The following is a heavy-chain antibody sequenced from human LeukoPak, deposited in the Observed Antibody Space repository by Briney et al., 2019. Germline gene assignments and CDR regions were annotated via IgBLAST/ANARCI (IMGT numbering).Heavy chain of an antibody. CDR1: GFTFSNYD. CDR2: IRTAAGDT. Sequence: GGSLRLSCVASGFTFSNYDLHWVRQSTGRGLEWVSAIRTAAGDTHYSDSVKGRFTISRENAKNSVYLQMDSLRAGDTAVYFCARGSRGDFYYYMDVWGKGTTVTVSS. V-gene: IGHV3-13*01. D-gene: IGHD3-10*01. CDR3: ARGSRGDFYYYMDV. J-gene: IGHJ6*03.